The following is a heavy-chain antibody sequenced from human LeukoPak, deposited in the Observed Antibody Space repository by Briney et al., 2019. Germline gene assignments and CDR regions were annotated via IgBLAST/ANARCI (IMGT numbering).Heavy chain of an antibody. CDR1: GGSFSGYY. V-gene: IGHV4-34*01. J-gene: IGHJ6*03. CDR3: ARIYYITIYYYYYYMDV. CDR2: IYHSGST. Sequence: TSETLSLTCAVYGGSFSGYYWSWIRQPPGKGLEWIGEIYHSGSTNYNPSLKSRVTISVDKSKNQFSLKLSSVTAADTAVYYCARIYYITIYYYYYYMDVWGKGTTVTVSS. D-gene: IGHD3-3*01.